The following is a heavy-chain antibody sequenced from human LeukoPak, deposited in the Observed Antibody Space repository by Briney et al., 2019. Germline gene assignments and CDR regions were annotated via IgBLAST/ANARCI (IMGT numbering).Heavy chain of an antibody. CDR2: IYYSGST. J-gene: IGHJ4*02. V-gene: IGHV4-30-4*01. CDR1: GGSISSGDYC. Sequence: SETLSLTCTVSGGSISSGDYCWSWIRQPPGKGLEWIVYIYYSGSTYYNPSLKSRVTISVDTSKNQFSLKLSSVTAADTAVYYCARQLPPELLWFGPPDYWGQGTLVTVSS. CDR3: ARQLPPELLWFGPPDY. D-gene: IGHD3-10*01.